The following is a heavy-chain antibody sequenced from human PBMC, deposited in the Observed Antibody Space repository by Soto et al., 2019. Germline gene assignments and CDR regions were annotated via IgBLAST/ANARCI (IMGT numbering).Heavy chain of an antibody. V-gene: IGHV1-2*02. J-gene: IGHJ4*02. D-gene: IGHD3-22*01. CDR3: GRGRSGQIVVFY. CDR1: GYTFTGHY. CDR2: IGPESGAT. Sequence: ASVKVSCKASGYTFTGHYIHWVRQAPEQGPEWMGEIGPESGATRYAQKFQGRVTMTRDMSITTVYMELNNLSPDDTAVYYCGRGRSGQIVVFYWGQGTPVPVSS.